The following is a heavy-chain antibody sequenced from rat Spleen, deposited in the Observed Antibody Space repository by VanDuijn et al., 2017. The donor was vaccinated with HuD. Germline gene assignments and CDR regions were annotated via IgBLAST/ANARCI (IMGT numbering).Heavy chain of an antibody. V-gene: IGHV5S13*01. CDR1: GFTFNYYW. CDR3: ARHPSMYWYFDF. J-gene: IGHJ1*01. CDR2: ITNASGGT. Sequence: EVQLVESGGGLVQPGRSLKLSCAASGFTFNYYWMTWIRQAPGKGLEWVASITNASGGTHYRDSVKGRFTISRDNAKNTQYLQMDSLRSEDTATYYCARHPSMYWYFDFWGPGTMVTVSS.